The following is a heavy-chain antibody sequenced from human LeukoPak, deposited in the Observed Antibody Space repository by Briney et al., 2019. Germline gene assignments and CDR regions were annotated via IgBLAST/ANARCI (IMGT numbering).Heavy chain of an antibody. Sequence: GGSLRLSCAASGFTFSSYWMSWVRQAPGKVLEWVANIKQDGSEKYYVDSVKGRFTISRDNAKNSLYLQMNSLRAEDTALYYCARLGYCSSTSCHGPTHFDYWGQGTLVTVSS. CDR1: GFTFSSYW. CDR2: IKQDGSEK. CDR3: ARLGYCSSTSCHGPTHFDY. V-gene: IGHV3-7*03. J-gene: IGHJ4*02. D-gene: IGHD2-2*01.